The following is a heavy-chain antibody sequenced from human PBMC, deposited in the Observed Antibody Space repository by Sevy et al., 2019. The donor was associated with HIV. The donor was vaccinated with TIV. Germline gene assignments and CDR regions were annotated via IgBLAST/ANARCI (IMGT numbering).Heavy chain of an antibody. V-gene: IGHV3-30-3*01. CDR2: ISYDGSNK. CDR1: GITFSSHA. J-gene: IGHJ4*02. Sequence: GGSLRLSCAASGITFSSHAMHWVRQAPGKGLEWVTIISYDGSNKYYEDSVKGRFTISRDNSKNTLYLQMNSLRAEDTAVYYCARGDYGDYSGEFDYWGQGTLVTVSS. D-gene: IGHD4-17*01. CDR3: ARGDYGDYSGEFDY.